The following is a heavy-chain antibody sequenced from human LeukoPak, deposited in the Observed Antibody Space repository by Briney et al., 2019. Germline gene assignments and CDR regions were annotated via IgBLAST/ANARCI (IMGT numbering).Heavy chain of an antibody. CDR2: ISSSGSTI. J-gene: IGHJ6*03. D-gene: IGHD3-3*01. V-gene: IGHV3-48*03. CDR1: GFTFSSYE. CDR3: MRWSHDSGYYYMDV. Sequence: GGSLRLSCAASGFTFSSYEMNWVRQAPGKGLEWVSYISSSGSTIYYADSVKGRFTISRDNAKNSLYLQMNSLRAEDTAVYYCMRWSHDSGYYYMDVWGKGTTVTVSS.